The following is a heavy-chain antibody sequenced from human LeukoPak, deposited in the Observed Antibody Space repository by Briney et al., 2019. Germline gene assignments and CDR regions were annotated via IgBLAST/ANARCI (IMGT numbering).Heavy chain of an antibody. V-gene: IGHV3-21*01. D-gene: IGHD3-22*01. CDR2: ITSSSSYI. J-gene: IGHJ4*02. CDR1: GFTFSSYS. Sequence: PGGSLRLSCAASGFTFSSYSMNWVRQAPGKGLEWVSSITSSSSYIYYADSVKGRFTISRDNAKNSLYLQMNSLRAEDTAVYYCARYYDSSGYYWDYWGQGALVTVSS. CDR3: ARYYDSSGYYWDY.